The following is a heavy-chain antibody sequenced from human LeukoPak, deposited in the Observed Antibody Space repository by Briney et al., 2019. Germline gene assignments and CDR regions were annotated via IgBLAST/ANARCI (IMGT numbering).Heavy chain of an antibody. J-gene: IGHJ6*03. CDR2: INHSGST. D-gene: IGHD6-13*01. Sequence: SETLSLTCAVYGGSFSGYYWSWIRQPPGKGLEWIGEINHSGSTNYNPSLKSRVTISVDTSKNQFSLKLSSVTAADTGVYYCARHSSSWYPNSNYMDVWDKGTTVTISS. V-gene: IGHV4-34*01. CDR1: GGSFSGYY. CDR3: ARHSSSWYPNSNYMDV.